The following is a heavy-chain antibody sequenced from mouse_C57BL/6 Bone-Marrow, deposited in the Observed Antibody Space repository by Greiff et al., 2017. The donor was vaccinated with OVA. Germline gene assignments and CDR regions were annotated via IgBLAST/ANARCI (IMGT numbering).Heavy chain of an antibody. V-gene: IGHV1-19*01. CDR3: ARVRDSSGPLYYFDY. CDR1: GYTFTDYY. D-gene: IGHD3-2*02. J-gene: IGHJ2*01. CDR2: INPYNGGT. Sequence: VQLKQSGPVLVKPGASVKMSCKASGYTFTDYYMNWVKQSHGKSLEWIGVINPYNGGTSYNQKFKGKATLTVDKSSSTAYMELNSLTSEDSAVYYCARVRDSSGPLYYFDYWGQGTTLTVSS.